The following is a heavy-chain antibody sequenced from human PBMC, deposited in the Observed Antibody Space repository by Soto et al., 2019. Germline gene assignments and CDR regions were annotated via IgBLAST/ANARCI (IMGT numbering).Heavy chain of an antibody. Sequence: EVQLVESGGGLVQPGGSLRLSCAASGFTFSSYWMSWVRQAPGKGLEWVANIKQDGSEKYYVDSVKGRFTISRDNAKYSLYLQMNSLRAEDTAVYYCARAGLLWFGEFDYWGQGTLVTVSS. D-gene: IGHD3-10*01. CDR3: ARAGLLWFGEFDY. CDR1: GFTFSSYW. V-gene: IGHV3-7*01. J-gene: IGHJ4*02. CDR2: IKQDGSEK.